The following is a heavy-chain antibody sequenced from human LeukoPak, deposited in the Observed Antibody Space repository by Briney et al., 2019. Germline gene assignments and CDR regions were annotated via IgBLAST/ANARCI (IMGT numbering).Heavy chain of an antibody. Sequence: GGSLRLSCAASGFTISSYGMHWVRQAPGNGLEWVAVISYDGSNKYYADSVKGRFTISRDNSKNTLYLQMNSLRAEDTAVYYCAKGTGSYDRYYYYGMDVWGKGTTVTVSS. J-gene: IGHJ6*04. D-gene: IGHD3-10*01. CDR2: ISYDGSNK. V-gene: IGHV3-30*18. CDR3: AKGTGSYDRYYYYGMDV. CDR1: GFTISSYG.